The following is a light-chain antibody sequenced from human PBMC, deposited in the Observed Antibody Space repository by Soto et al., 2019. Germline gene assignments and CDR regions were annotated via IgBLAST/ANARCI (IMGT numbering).Light chain of an antibody. Sequence: IVLTQSPDTLSSYPGDRVTLSCLASQYINTRLAWYQHRPGQAPRLLIYQTSLRAAGIPARFSASGSGTDFTLTISDVQPEGFALYYCHQRQSWPRTFGQGTKVDIK. CDR1: QYINTR. CDR3: HQRQSWPRT. CDR2: QTS. V-gene: IGKV3-11*01. J-gene: IGKJ1*01.